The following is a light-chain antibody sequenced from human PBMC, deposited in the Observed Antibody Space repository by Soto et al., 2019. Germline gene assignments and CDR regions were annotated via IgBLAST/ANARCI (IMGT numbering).Light chain of an antibody. J-gene: IGLJ1*01. CDR2: YDD. V-gene: IGLV1-36*01. CDR3: AAWDDSLNGYV. Sequence: QSVLTQPPSVSEAPRQRVTISCSGSSSNIGNNAVNWYQQLPGKTPKLLIYYDDLLPSGVSDRFSGSKSGTSVSLAISGLQSEDEGDYYCAAWDDSLNGYVFGTGTKVTVL. CDR1: SSNIGNNA.